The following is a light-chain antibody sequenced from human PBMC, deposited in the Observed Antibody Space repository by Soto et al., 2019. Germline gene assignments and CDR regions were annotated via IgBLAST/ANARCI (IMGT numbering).Light chain of an antibody. Sequence: DIVMTQSPLSLPVTPGEPASISCRSSQSLLLSNGYNYLHWYLQKPGQSPQLLIYLGSNRASGVPDRFSGSGSGTDFTLKISRVEAEDVGVYYCMQALQNPSTFGQGTKVEIK. CDR1: QSLLLSNGYNY. V-gene: IGKV2-28*01. J-gene: IGKJ1*01. CDR3: MQALQNPST. CDR2: LGS.